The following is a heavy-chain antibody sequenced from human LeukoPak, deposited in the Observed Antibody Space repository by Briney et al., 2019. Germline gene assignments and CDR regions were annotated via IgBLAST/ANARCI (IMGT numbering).Heavy chain of an antibody. CDR2: ISSSSSYI. CDR3: ARATSLRDYYDSSGYPYYFDY. J-gene: IGHJ4*02. CDR1: GFTFSSYS. Sequence: GGSLRLSCAASGFTFSSYSMNWVRQAPGKGLEWVSSISSSSSYIYYADSVKGRFTISRDNAKNSLYLQMNSLRAEDTAVYYCARATSLRDYYDSSGYPYYFDYWGQGTLVTVSS. V-gene: IGHV3-21*01. D-gene: IGHD3-22*01.